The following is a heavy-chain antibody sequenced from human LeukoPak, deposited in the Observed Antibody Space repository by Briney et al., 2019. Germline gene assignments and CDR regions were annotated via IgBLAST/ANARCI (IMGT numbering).Heavy chain of an antibody. Sequence: ASVKVSCKASGYTFTSYYLYWVRQAPGQGLEWMGVINPSGGSTTSAQKFQGRVTMTRDTSTSTVYMELRSLRSEDTAVYYCARGPGPADNGGGYCFDYWGQGTLVTVSS. D-gene: IGHD2-21*01. J-gene: IGHJ4*02. CDR2: INPSGGST. CDR1: GYTFTSYY. V-gene: IGHV1-46*01. CDR3: ARGPGPADNGGGYCFDY.